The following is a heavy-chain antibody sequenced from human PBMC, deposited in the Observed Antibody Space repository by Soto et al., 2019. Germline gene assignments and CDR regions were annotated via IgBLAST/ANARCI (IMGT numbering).Heavy chain of an antibody. CDR1: GYTFTSYG. J-gene: IGHJ4*02. CDR3: ARALYCSTTSCRIGFFDY. D-gene: IGHD2-2*01. Sequence: SVKVSCKASGYTFTSYGISWVRQAPGQGLEWMGWISAYNGNTNYAQKLQGRVTMTTDTSTSTAYMELRSLRSDDTAVYYCARALYCSTTSCRIGFFDYWGQGTRVTVSS. CDR2: ISAYNGNT. V-gene: IGHV1-18*04.